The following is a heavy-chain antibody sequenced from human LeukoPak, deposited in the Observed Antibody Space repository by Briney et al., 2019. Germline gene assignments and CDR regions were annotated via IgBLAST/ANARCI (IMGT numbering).Heavy chain of an antibody. J-gene: IGHJ4*02. CDR3: GREIPGGTTSLDC. CDR2: IKEDGSDK. Sequence: GGSLRLSCAASGFTFSNYWMSWVRQAPGKGPEWVANIKEDGSDKNYVDSVRGRFTISRDNAKNALYLQMNSLRAEDTAVYYCGREIPGGTTSLDCWGQGTVVTVSS. CDR1: GFTFSNYW. D-gene: IGHD1-7*01. V-gene: IGHV3-7*04.